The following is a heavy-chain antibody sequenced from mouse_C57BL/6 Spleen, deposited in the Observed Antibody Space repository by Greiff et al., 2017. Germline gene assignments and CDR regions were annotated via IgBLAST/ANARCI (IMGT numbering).Heavy chain of an antibody. V-gene: IGHV1-15*01. J-gene: IGHJ2*01. CDR1: GYTFTDYE. CDR2: IDPETGGT. D-gene: IGHD1-1*01. CDR3: TITTVVARDY. Sequence: QVQLKESGAELVRPGASVTLSCKASGYTFTDYEMHWVKQTPVHGLEWIGAIDPETGGTAYNQKFKGKAILTADKSSSTAYMELRSLTSEDSAVYYGTITTVVARDYWGQGTTLTVSS.